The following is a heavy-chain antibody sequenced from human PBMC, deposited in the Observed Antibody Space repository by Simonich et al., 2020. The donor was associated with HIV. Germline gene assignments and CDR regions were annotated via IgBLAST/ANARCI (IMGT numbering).Heavy chain of an antibody. CDR3: TRLNYYDSSGYYYSAFDI. Sequence: EVQLVESGGGLVQPGGSLKLSCAASGFTFSGSAMHWVRQGAGKGLEWVGRMRSKANSYATAYAASVKGRFTISRDESKNTAYLQMNSLKTEDTAVYYCTRLNYYDSSGYYYSAFDIWGQGTMVTVSS. J-gene: IGHJ3*02. CDR2: MRSKANSYAT. CDR1: GFTFSGSA. D-gene: IGHD3-22*01. V-gene: IGHV3-73*02.